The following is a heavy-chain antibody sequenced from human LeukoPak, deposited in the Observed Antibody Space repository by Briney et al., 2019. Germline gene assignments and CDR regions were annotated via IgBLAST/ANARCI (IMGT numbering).Heavy chain of an antibody. Sequence: SETLSLTCTVSAYSISDGWVWGMIRQPPGKGLEWIGSIYHSGTTYYNPSLKSRVTMSVDTSNNQFSLKLTSVTAADTAMYYCSRLSHVAGAPKVPWFDPWGQGTLVTVSS. D-gene: IGHD1-26*01. J-gene: IGHJ5*02. V-gene: IGHV4-38-2*02. CDR3: SRLSHVAGAPKVPWFDP. CDR1: AYSISDGWV. CDR2: IYHSGTT.